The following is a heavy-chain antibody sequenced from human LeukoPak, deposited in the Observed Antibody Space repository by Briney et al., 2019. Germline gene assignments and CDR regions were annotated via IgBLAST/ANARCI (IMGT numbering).Heavy chain of an antibody. CDR3: ARDRSDGFDY. CDR1: GFAFSDYY. Sequence: GGSLRLSCAASGFAFSDYYMNWIRQAPGKGLEWVSVLYSGGNTYYADSVKGRFTISRDNSKNTLYLQMNSLRTEDTAVYYCARDRSDGFDYWGQGTLVTVSS. J-gene: IGHJ4*02. CDR2: LYSGGNT. V-gene: IGHV3-53*01.